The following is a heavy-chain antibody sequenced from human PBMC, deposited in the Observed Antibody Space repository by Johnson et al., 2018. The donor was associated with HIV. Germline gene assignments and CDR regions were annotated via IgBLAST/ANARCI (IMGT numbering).Heavy chain of an antibody. J-gene: IGHJ3*02. CDR2: ISYDGSNK. V-gene: IGHV3-30-3*02. CDR1: GFTFSSYA. D-gene: IGHD2-15*01. Sequence: QVQLVESGGGLVQPGRSLRLSCAASGFTFSSYAMHWVRQAPGKGLEWVAVISYDGSNKYYADSVKGRFTISRDNSKNTLSLQMNSLAAEDTAVYYCAKSVVVAATGAFDIWGQGTMVTVSS. CDR3: AKSVVVAATGAFDI.